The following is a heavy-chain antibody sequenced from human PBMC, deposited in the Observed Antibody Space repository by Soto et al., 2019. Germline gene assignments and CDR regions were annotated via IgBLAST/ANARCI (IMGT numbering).Heavy chain of an antibody. J-gene: IGHJ5*02. D-gene: IGHD1-7*01. V-gene: IGHV3-33*01. Sequence: PVGSLRLSCAASGFTFSSYAMHWVRLAPGRGLEWVALVWNDGTNPYYADSVQGRFIISRDNSKNTLYLQMNSLSAEDTAVYYCARDNVASTNYFWLDPRGQGTQVTVSS. CDR1: GFTFSSYA. CDR3: ARDNVASTNYFWLDP. CDR2: VWNDGTNP.